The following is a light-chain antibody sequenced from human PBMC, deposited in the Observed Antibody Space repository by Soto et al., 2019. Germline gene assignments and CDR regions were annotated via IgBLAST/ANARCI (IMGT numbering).Light chain of an antibody. V-gene: IGKV3-20*01. CDR3: HQYDISPGT. CDR1: QGFSSIY. CDR2: GAS. J-gene: IGKJ4*01. Sequence: EIVLTQSPGTLSLSPGERATLSCRASQGFSSIYLGWYQQKPGEAPRLLIYGASSRANGIPDRFSGSGSGTDFTLTISRLEPEDSAVYFCHQYDISPGTFGGGTKVEIK.